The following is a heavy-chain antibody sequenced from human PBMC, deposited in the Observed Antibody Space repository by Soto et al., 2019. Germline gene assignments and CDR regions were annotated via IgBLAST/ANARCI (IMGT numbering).Heavy chain of an antibody. CDR2: INAGNGNT. D-gene: IGHD6-19*01. CDR3: ARGSGWYPPFDY. CDR1: GYPFTSYA. J-gene: IGHJ4*02. Sequence: QVQLVQSGAEEKKPGASVKVSCKASGYPFTSYAMHWVRQAPGQRLEWMGWINAGNGNTKYSQKFQGRVTITRDTSASTAYMELSSLRSEDTAVYYCARGSGWYPPFDYWGQGTLVTVSS. V-gene: IGHV1-3*05.